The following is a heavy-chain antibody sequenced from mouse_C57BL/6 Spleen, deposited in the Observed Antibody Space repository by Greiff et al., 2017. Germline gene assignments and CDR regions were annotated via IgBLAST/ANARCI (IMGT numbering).Heavy chain of an antibody. CDR3: ARFYYDYDDAMDY. V-gene: IGHV2-9-1*01. J-gene: IGHJ4*01. D-gene: IGHD2-4*01. Sequence: VQGVESGPGLVAPSQSLSITCTVSGFSLTSYAISWVRQPPGKGLEWLGVIWTGGGTNYNSALKSRLSISKDNTKSQVFLKMNSLQTDDTARYYCARFYYDYDDAMDYWGQGTSVTVSS. CDR2: IWTGGGT. CDR1: GFSLTSYA.